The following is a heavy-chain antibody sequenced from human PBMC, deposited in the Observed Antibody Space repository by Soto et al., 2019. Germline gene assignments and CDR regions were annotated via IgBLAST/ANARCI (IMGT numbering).Heavy chain of an antibody. CDR3: ARSTYYYDSLFDY. V-gene: IGHV4-59*01. J-gene: IGHJ4*02. CDR1: GGSISSYY. CDR2: IYYSGST. Sequence: SETLSLTCTVSGGSISSYYWSWIRQPPGKGLEWIGYIYYSGSTNYNPSLKSRVTISVDTSKNQFSLKLSSVTAADTAVYYCARSTYYYDSLFDYWGQGTLVTVSS. D-gene: IGHD3-22*01.